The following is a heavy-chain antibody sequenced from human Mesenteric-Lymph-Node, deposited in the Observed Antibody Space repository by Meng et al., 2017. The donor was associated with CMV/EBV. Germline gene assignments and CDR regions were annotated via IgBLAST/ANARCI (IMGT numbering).Heavy chain of an antibody. V-gene: IGHV3-72*01. CDR1: GFTFSDHY. J-gene: IGHJ4*02. D-gene: IGHD4-17*01. CDR2: TRNKANSYTT. Sequence: GGSLRLSCAASGFTFSDHYMDWVRQAPGKGLEWVGRTRNKANSYTTEYAASVKGRFTISRDDSKNSLYLQMNSLKTEDTAVYYCARADGDYDYFDYWAQGTLVTVSS. CDR3: ARADGDYDYFDY.